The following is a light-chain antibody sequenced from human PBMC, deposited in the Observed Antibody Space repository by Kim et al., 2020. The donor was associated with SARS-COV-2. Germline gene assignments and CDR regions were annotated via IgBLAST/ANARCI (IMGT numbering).Light chain of an antibody. CDR3: QQFNSYLYT. J-gene: IGKJ2*01. CDR1: QSNSMW. Sequence: SASVGYRVIITCRASQSNSMWLAWYQQKPGKAPKLLISKASSLQSGVPSRFSGSGSGTEFTLAISSLQPEDFATYYCQQFNSYLYTFGQGTKLEI. V-gene: IGKV1-5*03. CDR2: KAS.